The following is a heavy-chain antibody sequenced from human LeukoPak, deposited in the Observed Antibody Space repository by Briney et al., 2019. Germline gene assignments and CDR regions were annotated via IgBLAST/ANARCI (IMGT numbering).Heavy chain of an antibody. CDR2: VDPEDGET. V-gene: IGHV1-69-2*01. CDR1: GYTFTDYY. CDR3: ASSGCYRPPDY. D-gene: IGHD1-26*01. Sequence: ASVKVSCKVSGYTFTDYYMHWVQQAPGKGLEWMGLVDPEDGETIYAEKFQGRVTITADTSTDTAYMELSRLRSEDTAVYYCASSGCYRPPDYWGQGTLVTVSS. J-gene: IGHJ4*02.